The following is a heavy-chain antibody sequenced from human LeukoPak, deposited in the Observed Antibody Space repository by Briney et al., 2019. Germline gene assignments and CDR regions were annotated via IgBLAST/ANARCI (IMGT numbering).Heavy chain of an antibody. CDR2: IHRDGRT. Sequence: SGTLSLTCAVSGVSVSSSEWWIWVRQPPGQGLEWIGSIHRDGRTRYNPSLQTRVTIPVDTSKNQFSLKLSSVTAAETAVYYCARDRGDYDSSGYYGYFDYWGQGALVTVPS. CDR1: GVSVSSSEW. J-gene: IGHJ4*02. D-gene: IGHD3-22*01. CDR3: ARDRGDYDSSGYYGYFDY. V-gene: IGHV4-4*02.